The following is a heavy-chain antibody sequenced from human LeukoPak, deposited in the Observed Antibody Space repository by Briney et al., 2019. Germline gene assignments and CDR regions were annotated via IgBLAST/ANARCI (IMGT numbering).Heavy chain of an antibody. CDR2: INPSGGST. D-gene: IGHD4-17*01. Sequence: GASVKVSCKDSGGTFSSYAISWVRQAPGQGLEWMGIINPSGGSTSYAQKFQGRVTMTRDTSTSTVYMELSSLRSEDTAVYYCARDLLKYGDYKFDLDPWGQGTLVTVSS. V-gene: IGHV1-46*01. J-gene: IGHJ5*02. CDR1: GGTFSSYA. CDR3: ARDLLKYGDYKFDLDP.